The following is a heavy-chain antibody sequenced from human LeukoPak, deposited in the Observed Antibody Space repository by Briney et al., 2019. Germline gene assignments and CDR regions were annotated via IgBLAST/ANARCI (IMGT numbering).Heavy chain of an antibody. V-gene: IGHV1-46*01. CDR2: INPSGGST. CDR1: GYTFTSYY. D-gene: IGHD3-22*01. CDR3: ARNSGYYYDSSGYLH. J-gene: IGHJ4*02. Sequence: ASVKVSCKASGYTFTSYYMHWVRQAPGQGLEWMGIINPSGGSTSYAQKFQGRVTITADESTSTAYMELSSLRSEDTAVYYCARNSGYYYDSSGYLHWGQGTLVTVSS.